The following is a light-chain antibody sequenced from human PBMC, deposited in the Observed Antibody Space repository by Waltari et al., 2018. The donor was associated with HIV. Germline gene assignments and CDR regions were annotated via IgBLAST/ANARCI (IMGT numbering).Light chain of an antibody. J-gene: IGLJ2*01. Sequence: QAGLTQPPSVSKGLRQTATLTCTGNSNNVGNEGAAWLQQHQGHPPKLLSYRNNNRPSGISERFSPSRSGNTAALTITGLQPEDEADYYCSTWDDSLSAVLFGGGTKLTVL. CDR2: RNN. CDR1: SNNVGNEG. V-gene: IGLV10-54*04. CDR3: STWDDSLSAVL.